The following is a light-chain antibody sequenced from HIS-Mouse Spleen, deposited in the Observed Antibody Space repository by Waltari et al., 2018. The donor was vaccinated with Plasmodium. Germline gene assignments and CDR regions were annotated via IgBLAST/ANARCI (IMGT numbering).Light chain of an antibody. CDR1: SSDVGSSNL. J-gene: IGLJ3*02. Sequence: QSALTQPASVSGSPGQSLTISCTGTSSDVGSSNLVSWYQQNPGKAPKLMIYEGSKRPSGVSNRFSGSKSGNTASLTISGLQAEDEADYYCCSYAGSSTNWVFGGGTKLTVL. CDR3: CSYAGSSTNWV. CDR2: EGS. V-gene: IGLV2-23*01.